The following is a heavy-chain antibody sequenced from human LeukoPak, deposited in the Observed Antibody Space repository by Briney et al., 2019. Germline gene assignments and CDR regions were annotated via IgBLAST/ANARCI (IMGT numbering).Heavy chain of an antibody. CDR3: ATYKNQPHTLFFDF. Sequence: PGGSLRLSCAASGFIVSSNYMSWVRQAPGKGLEWVSVIYSGGNTYYADSVKGRFTISRDNSKNTVYLQMNSLRVEDTAVYYCATYKNQPHTLFFDFWGQGALVTVSA. V-gene: IGHV3-66*01. D-gene: IGHD1-1*01. J-gene: IGHJ4*02. CDR2: IYSGGNT. CDR1: GFIVSSNY.